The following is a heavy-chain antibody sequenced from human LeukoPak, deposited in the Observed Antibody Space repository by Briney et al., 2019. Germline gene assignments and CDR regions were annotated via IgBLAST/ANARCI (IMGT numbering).Heavy chain of an antibody. CDR1: GFTFSDYY. J-gene: IGHJ5*02. CDR2: ISGSGMTF. Sequence: GGSLRLSCAASGFTFSDYYMSWIRQAPGKGLEWVSHISGSGMTFYHADSVKGRFTISRDNAKNSLYLQMNSLRAEDTAVYYCASSRSYYSGWLDPWGQGTPVTVSS. CDR3: ASSRSYYSGWLDP. V-gene: IGHV3-11*01. D-gene: IGHD2-15*01.